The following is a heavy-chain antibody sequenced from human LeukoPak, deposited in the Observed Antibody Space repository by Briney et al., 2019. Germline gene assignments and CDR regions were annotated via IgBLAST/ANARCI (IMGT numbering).Heavy chain of an antibody. CDR2: ISWNSGSV. Sequence: GGSLRLSCAASGFTFDDYAMHWVRQAPAKGLEWVSGISWNSGSVGYADSVKGRFTISRDNAKNSLYLQMNSLRAEYTAVYYCAKDTQEGLALLDYYYGMDVWGQGTTVTVSS. CDR3: AKDTQEGLALLDYYYGMDV. D-gene: IGHD1-7*01. J-gene: IGHJ6*02. V-gene: IGHV3-9*01. CDR1: GFTFDDYA.